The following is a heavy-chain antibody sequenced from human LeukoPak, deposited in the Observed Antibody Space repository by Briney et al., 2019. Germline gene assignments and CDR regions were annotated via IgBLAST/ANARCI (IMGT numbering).Heavy chain of an antibody. CDR3: ARDYDSSGWYRGWGGLAFDI. CDR1: GFTFSSYA. CDR2: ISYDGSNK. D-gene: IGHD6-19*01. V-gene: IGHV3-30-3*01. Sequence: GGSLRLSCAASGFTFSSYAMLWVRQAPGKGLEWVAVISYDGSNKYYADSVKGRFTISRDNSKNTLYLQTNSLSAEDTAVYYCARDYDSSGWYRGWGGLAFDIWGQGTMVTVSS. J-gene: IGHJ3*02.